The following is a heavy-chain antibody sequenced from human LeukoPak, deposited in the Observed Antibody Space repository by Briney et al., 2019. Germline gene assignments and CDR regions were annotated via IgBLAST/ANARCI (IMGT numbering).Heavy chain of an antibody. Sequence: PSETLSLTCAVSGSSISSDVYWGWVRQPPGKGLEWIGTIYHSGVSYLNPSLKSRLTISVDTSKNQFSLKLYSVTAADTAVYYCTREMASAVHYWGQGILVTVSS. J-gene: IGHJ4*02. CDR1: GSSISSDVY. CDR2: IYHSGVS. CDR3: TREMASAVHY. D-gene: IGHD2-2*01. V-gene: IGHV4-38-2*02.